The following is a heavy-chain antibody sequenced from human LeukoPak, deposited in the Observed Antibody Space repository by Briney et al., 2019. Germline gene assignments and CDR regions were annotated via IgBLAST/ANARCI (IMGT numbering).Heavy chain of an antibody. CDR2: ITPKSGDT. Sequence: ASVKVSCKAAGYTFSDFYIHWVRQAPGQGLEYVGWITPKSGDTYSPQRFQGRVTMTRDASISTAYMELSSLRSDDTAVYFCARVRLADERAWAYWGQGTLVTVSS. J-gene: IGHJ4*02. CDR1: GYTFSDFY. V-gene: IGHV1-2*02. D-gene: IGHD3-3*02. CDR3: ARVRLADERAWAY.